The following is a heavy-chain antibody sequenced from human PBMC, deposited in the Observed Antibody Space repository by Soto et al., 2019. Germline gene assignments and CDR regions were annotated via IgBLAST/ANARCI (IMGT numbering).Heavy chain of an antibody. Sequence: GGSLRLSCAASGFTFSSYGMHWVRQAPGKGLEWVAVIWYDGSNKYYADSVKGRFTISRDNSKNTLYLQMNSLRAEDTAVYYCARDQAAAYCMDVWGQGTTVTVYS. J-gene: IGHJ6*02. V-gene: IGHV3-33*01. D-gene: IGHD6-13*01. CDR1: GFTFSSYG. CDR2: IWYDGSNK. CDR3: ARDQAAAYCMDV.